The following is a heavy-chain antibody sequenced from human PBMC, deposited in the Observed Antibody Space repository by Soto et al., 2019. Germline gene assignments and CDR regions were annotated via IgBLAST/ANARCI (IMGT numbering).Heavy chain of an antibody. CDR1: GGSISSSSYY. V-gene: IGHV4-39*01. CDR2: IYYSGST. Sequence: QLQLQESGPGLVKPSETLSLTCTVSGGSISSSSYYWGGMRQPPGKGLEWIGSIYYSGSTYYNPSLKSRVTIPGDTSKNQFSLKLSSVTAADTAVYYCARHGWWDIVVGPAAMSRGYYFAYWGQGPLVTVSS. CDR3: ARHGWWDIVVGPAAMSRGYYFAY. D-gene: IGHD2-2*01. J-gene: IGHJ4*02.